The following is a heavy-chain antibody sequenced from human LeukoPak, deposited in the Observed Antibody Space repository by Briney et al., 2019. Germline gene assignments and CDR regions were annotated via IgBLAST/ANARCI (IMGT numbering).Heavy chain of an antibody. J-gene: IGHJ6*03. D-gene: IGHD2-8*01. CDR3: ARVGYCTNGVCYSYAFYYMDV. Sequence: GGCLRLSCAASGFTFDDYGMSWVRQAPGKGLEWVSGINWNGGSTGYADSVKGRFTISRDNAKNSLYLQMNSLRAEDTALYYCARVGYCTNGVCYSYAFYYMDVWGKGTTVTVSS. V-gene: IGHV3-20*04. CDR2: INWNGGST. CDR1: GFTFDDYG.